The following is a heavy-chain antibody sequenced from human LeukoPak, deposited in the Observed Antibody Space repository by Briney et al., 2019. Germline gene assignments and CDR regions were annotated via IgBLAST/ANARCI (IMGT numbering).Heavy chain of an antibody. CDR3: ARDLT. V-gene: IGHV3-30*03. CDR1: GFTFSSYG. CDR2: ISYDGSNK. Sequence: GRSLRLSCVASGFTFSSYGMHWVRQAPGKGLEWVAVISYDGSNKYCVESVKGRFTISRDNSKNTLYLQMNRLRAEDTAVYYCARDLTWGQGTLVTVSS. J-gene: IGHJ5*02.